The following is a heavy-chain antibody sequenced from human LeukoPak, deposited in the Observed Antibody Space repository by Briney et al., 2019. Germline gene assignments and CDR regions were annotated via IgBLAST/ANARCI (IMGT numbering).Heavy chain of an antibody. CDR1: GGSISSYY. CDR3: ARNQPRSTRNWFDP. V-gene: IGHV4-59*01. CDR2: IYYSGST. Sequence: SETLSPTCTVSGGSISSYYWSWIRQPPGKGLEWIGYIYYSGSTNYNPSLKSRVTISVDASKNQFSLKLSSVTAADTAVYYCARNQPRSTRNWFDPWGQGTLVTVSS. J-gene: IGHJ5*02. D-gene: IGHD1-14*01.